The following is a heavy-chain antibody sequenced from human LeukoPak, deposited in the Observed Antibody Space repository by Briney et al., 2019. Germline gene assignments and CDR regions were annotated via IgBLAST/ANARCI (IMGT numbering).Heavy chain of an antibody. D-gene: IGHD2-15*01. CDR3: ARTVVVVAAPPFDI. Sequence: SGTLSLTCAVSGGSISSSNWWSWVRQPPGKGLEWIGEIYHSGSTNFNPSLKSRVTISVDKSKNQFSLKLSSVTAADTAVYYCARTVVVVAAPPFDIWGQGTMVTVSS. V-gene: IGHV4-4*02. CDR2: IYHSGST. CDR1: GGSISSSNW. J-gene: IGHJ3*02.